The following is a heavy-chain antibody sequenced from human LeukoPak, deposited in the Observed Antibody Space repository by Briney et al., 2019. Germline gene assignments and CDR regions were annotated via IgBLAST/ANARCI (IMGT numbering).Heavy chain of an antibody. J-gene: IGHJ3*02. Sequence: PGRSLRLSCTASGFTFGDYAMSWVRPAPGKGREWVGFIRSKAYGGTTEYAASVKGRFTISRDDSKSIAYPQMNSLKTEDTAVYYCTREGASDAFDIWGQGTMVTVSS. CDR3: TREGASDAFDI. CDR1: GFTFGDYA. V-gene: IGHV3-49*04. CDR2: IRSKAYGGTT. D-gene: IGHD4/OR15-4a*01.